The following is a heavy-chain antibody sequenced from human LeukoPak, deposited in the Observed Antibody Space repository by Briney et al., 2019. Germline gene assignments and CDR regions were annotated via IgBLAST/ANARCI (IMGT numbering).Heavy chain of an antibody. CDR2: IYYSEST. V-gene: IGHV4-39*01. D-gene: IGHD6-13*01. Sequence: PSETLSLTCSVSGGSISGTTHNWGWIRQPPGKGLEWIATIYYSESTKKSPSLKSRVTISLDTSRNQFSLKLSSVTAADTAVYSCARQGSSSWYGWYFDLWGRGSLVTVSS. CDR1: GGSISGTTHN. J-gene: IGHJ2*01. CDR3: ARQGSSSWYGWYFDL.